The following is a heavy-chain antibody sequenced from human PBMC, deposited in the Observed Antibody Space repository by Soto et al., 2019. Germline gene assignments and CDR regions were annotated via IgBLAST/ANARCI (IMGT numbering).Heavy chain of an antibody. J-gene: IGHJ4*02. CDR2: INHSGST. CDR1: GGSVSGYY. D-gene: IGHD2-2*02. CDR3: ARGWGYCSSTSCYRRFFDY. Sequence: PSETLSLTCAVYGGSVSGYYWSWIRQPPGKGLEWIGEINHSGSTNYNPSLKSRVTISVDTSKNQFSLKLSSVTAADTAVYYCARGWGYCSSTSCYRRFFDYWGQGTLVTVSS. V-gene: IGHV4-34*01.